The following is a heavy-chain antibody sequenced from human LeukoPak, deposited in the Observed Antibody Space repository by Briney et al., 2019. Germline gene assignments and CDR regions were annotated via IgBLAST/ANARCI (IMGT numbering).Heavy chain of an antibody. D-gene: IGHD6-13*01. J-gene: IGHJ6*03. CDR1: GGSISSGSYY. Sequence: SETLSLTCTVSGGSISSGSYYWSWIRQPAGKGLEWIGRIYTSGNTNYNPSLKSRVTISVDTSKNQFSLKLSSVTAADTAVYYCARDYSSSWYYYYYMDVWGKGTTVTVSS. CDR2: IYTSGNT. CDR3: ARDYSSSWYYYYYMDV. V-gene: IGHV4-61*02.